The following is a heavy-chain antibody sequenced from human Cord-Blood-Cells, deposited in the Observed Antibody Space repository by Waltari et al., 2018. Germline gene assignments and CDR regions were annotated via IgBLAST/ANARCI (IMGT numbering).Heavy chain of an antibody. J-gene: IGHJ5*02. CDR1: GYTFTSNA. CDR2: INAGKGNT. D-gene: IGHD1-26*01. V-gene: IGHV1-3*01. CDR3: ARDVGARAVDP. Sequence: QVQLVQSGAEVKKPGASVKVSCKASGYTFTSNASHWVGQAPGQGLECMGWINAGKGNTKYSQKFQGRVTITRDTSASTAYMELGSLRSEDTAVYYCARDVGARAVDPWGQGTLVTVSS.